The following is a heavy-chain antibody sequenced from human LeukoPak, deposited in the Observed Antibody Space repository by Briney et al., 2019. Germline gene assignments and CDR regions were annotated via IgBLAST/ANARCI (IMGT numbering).Heavy chain of an antibody. Sequence: PGGSLRLSCAASGFTFSSYSMNWVRQAPGKGLEWVSSISSSSSYIYYADSVKGRFTISRDNAKNSLYLQMNSLRAEDTAVYYCARQSSIWNDGTNTDFNYWGQGTLVTVSS. CDR3: ARQSSIWNDGTNTDFNY. CDR2: ISSSSSYI. J-gene: IGHJ4*02. V-gene: IGHV3-21*01. CDR1: GFTFSSYS. D-gene: IGHD1-1*01.